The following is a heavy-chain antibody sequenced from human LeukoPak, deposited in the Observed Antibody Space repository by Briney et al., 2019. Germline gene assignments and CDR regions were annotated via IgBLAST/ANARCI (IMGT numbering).Heavy chain of an antibody. V-gene: IGHV1-18*01. J-gene: IGHJ4*02. CDR2: ISAYNGNT. D-gene: IGHD3-22*01. CDR1: GYTFTSYG. CDR3: ARDPLDYYYDSSGYNDDY. Sequence: ASVNVSCKASGYTFTSYGISWVRQAPGQGLEWMGWISAYNGNTNYAQKLQGRVTMTTDTSTSTAYMELRSLRSDDTAVYYCARDPLDYYYDSSGYNDDYWGQGTLVTVSS.